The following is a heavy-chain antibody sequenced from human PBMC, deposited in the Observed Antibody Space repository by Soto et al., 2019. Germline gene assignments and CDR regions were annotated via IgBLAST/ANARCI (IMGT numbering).Heavy chain of an antibody. Sequence: SETLSLTCTVSGASISSYYWTWIRQPPGKGLEWIGDIYNSGSTNYNPSLKSRVTISLDTSKNQFSLRLSSVTAADTAVYYCARRLGSGSYDFDSWGQGTLVTVSS. CDR2: IYNSGST. CDR1: GASISSYY. V-gene: IGHV4-59*08. CDR3: ARRLGSGSYDFDS. J-gene: IGHJ4*02. D-gene: IGHD3-10*01.